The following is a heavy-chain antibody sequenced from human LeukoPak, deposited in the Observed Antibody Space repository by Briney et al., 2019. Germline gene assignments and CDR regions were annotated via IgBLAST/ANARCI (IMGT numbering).Heavy chain of an antibody. CDR1: GGSISSYY. V-gene: IGHV4-59*08. J-gene: IGHJ4*02. D-gene: IGHD5-18*01. CDR3: ARRGGYSYPFDY. Sequence: SETLSLTCTVSGGSISSYYWSWIRQPPGKGLEWIGYIYYSGSTNYNPSLKSRVTISVDTSKNQFSLKLSSVTAADTAVYHCARRGGYSYPFDYWGQGTLVTVSS. CDR2: IYYSGST.